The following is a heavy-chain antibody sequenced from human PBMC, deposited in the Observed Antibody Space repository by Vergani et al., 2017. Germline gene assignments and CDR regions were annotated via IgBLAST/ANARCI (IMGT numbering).Heavy chain of an antibody. J-gene: IGHJ2*01. D-gene: IGHD2-15*01. V-gene: IGHV3-15*07. CDR3: TTARYCSVGSCYHYWYFDL. Sequence: EVQLVESGGGLVKPGGSLRLSCAASGFTFSNAWMNWVRQAPGKGLEWVGRIKSKTDGGTTDYAAPVKGRFTISRYDSKNTLYLQMNSLKTEDTAVYYCTTARYCSVGSCYHYWYFDLWGRGTLVTVSS. CDR2: IKSKTDGGTT. CDR1: GFTFSNAW.